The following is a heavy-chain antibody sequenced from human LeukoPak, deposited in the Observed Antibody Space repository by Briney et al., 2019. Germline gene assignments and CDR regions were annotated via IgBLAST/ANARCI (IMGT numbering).Heavy chain of an antibody. D-gene: IGHD6-13*01. CDR2: IYYSGST. Sequence: SETLSLTCTVSGGSVSSGSYYWSWIRQPSGKGLEWIGYIYYSGSTNYNPSLKSRVTISVDTSKNQFSLKLSSVTAADTAVYYCARDRFPAAGIGYVDYWGQGTLVTVSS. V-gene: IGHV4-61*01. CDR3: ARDRFPAAGIGYVDY. J-gene: IGHJ4*02. CDR1: GGSVSSGSYY.